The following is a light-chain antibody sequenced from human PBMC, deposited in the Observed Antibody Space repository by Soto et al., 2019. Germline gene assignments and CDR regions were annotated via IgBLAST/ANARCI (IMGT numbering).Light chain of an antibody. V-gene: IGKV3-20*01. CDR2: GAA. CDR1: QSVSSSY. Sequence: EIVLTQSPGTLSLSPGERATLSCRASQSVSSSYLAWYQQKPGQAPRLLIYGAASRATGIPDMFSGSGSGTDFTITISRLEPEDFAVYYCQQYGSSSWTFGQGTKVEIK. CDR3: QQYGSSSWT. J-gene: IGKJ1*01.